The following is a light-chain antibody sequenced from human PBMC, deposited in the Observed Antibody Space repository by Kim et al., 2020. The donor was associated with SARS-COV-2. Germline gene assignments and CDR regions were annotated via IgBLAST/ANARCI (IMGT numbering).Light chain of an antibody. CDR2: GAS. Sequence: EIVMTQSPATLFVSPGERATLSCRASQSVSSNLAWYQQKPGQAPRLLIDGASTRATGIPARFSGSGSGTDFTLTISSLQSEDFAVYFCQQYNTWPRTFGQGTKVDIK. J-gene: IGKJ1*01. CDR1: QSVSSN. V-gene: IGKV3-15*01. CDR3: QQYNTWPRT.